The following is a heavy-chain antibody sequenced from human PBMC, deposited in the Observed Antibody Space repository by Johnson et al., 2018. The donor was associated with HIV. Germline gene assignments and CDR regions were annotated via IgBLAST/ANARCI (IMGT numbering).Heavy chain of an antibody. CDR2: ISYDGSNK. CDR3: AKIGAAAGIKDAFDI. J-gene: IGHJ3*02. CDR1: GFTFSSYA. V-gene: IGHV3-30-3*01. D-gene: IGHD6-13*01. Sequence: QVKLVESGGGVVQPGRSLRLSCAASGFTFSSYAMHWVRQAPGKGLEWVAVISYDGSNKYYADSVKGRFTISRDNSKNTLYLQMNSLRAEDTGVYSCAKIGAAAGIKDAFDIWGQGTMVTVSS.